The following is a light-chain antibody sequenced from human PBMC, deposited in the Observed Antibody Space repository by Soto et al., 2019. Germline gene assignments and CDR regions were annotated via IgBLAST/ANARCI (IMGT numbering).Light chain of an antibody. CDR2: GAS. J-gene: IGKJ4*01. V-gene: IGKV3-15*01. CDR1: HSVSSN. CDR3: QQYDSWPLT. Sequence: EIVMTQSPATLSVSPGERATLSCRASHSVSSNLAWYQQKPGQAPRLLIYGASTRATGLPARFSSSRSGTEFTLTISSLQSEDCAVYFCQQYDSWPLTFGGGTKVEIK.